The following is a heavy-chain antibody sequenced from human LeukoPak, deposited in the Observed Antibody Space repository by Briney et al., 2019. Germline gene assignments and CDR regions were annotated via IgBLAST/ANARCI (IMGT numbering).Heavy chain of an antibody. CDR2: IFYSGAT. CDR3: VRHRQWFLSPAY. J-gene: IGHJ4*02. CDR1: GDSISINYN. V-gene: IGHV4-39*01. D-gene: IGHD3-3*01. Sequence: SETLSLTCTVSGDSISINYNWGWIRQPPGKGLEWIGSIFYSGATYYSPSLNRRVTISVDTSKNQFSLKLSSMTAADTVVFYCVRHRQWFLSPAYWGKGTRSPSPQ.